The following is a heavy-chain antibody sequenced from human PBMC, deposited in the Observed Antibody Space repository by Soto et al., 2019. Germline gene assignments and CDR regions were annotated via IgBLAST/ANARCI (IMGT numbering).Heavy chain of an antibody. CDR3: ARSQVEHLDYYGMDV. J-gene: IGHJ6*02. D-gene: IGHD1-1*01. CDR1: GFTFSSYA. Sequence: EVQLLESGGGLVQPGGSLRLSCAASGFTFSSYAMSWVRQAPGKGLEWVSAISGSGGSTYYADSVKGRFTISRDNSKNTLYVQMNSVRAEDTAVYYCARSQVEHLDYYGMDVWGQGTTVTVSS. CDR2: ISGSGGST. V-gene: IGHV3-23*01.